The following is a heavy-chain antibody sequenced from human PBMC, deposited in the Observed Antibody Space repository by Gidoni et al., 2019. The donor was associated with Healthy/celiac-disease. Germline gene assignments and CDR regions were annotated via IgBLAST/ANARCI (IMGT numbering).Heavy chain of an antibody. J-gene: IGHJ4*02. CDR3: AKYLAYYYDS. D-gene: IGHD3-22*01. Sequence: SRDNSKNTLYLQMNSLRAEDTAVYYCAKYLAYYYDSWGQGTLVTVSS. V-gene: IGHV3-23*01.